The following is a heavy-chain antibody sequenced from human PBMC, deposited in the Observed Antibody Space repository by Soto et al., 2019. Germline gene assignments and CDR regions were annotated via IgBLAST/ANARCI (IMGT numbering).Heavy chain of an antibody. CDR1: GYTFTSDD. CDR2: MNPNSGNT. Sequence: ASVKVSCKASGYTFTSDDINGVRQATGQGLEWMGWMNPNSGNTGYAQKFQGRVTMTRNTSISTAYMELSSLRSEDTAVYYCARDRYYYYGMDVWGQGTTVTVSS. V-gene: IGHV1-8*01. J-gene: IGHJ6*02. CDR3: ARDRYYYYGMDV.